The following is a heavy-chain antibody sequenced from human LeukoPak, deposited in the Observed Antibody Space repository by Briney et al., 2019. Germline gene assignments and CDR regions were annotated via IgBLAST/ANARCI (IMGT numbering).Heavy chain of an antibody. CDR1: GGSISSGSYY. J-gene: IGHJ4*02. CDR3: ARDPSSFPFDY. V-gene: IGHV4-61*02. D-gene: IGHD2-15*01. CDR2: IYTSGST. Sequence: SQTLSLTCTVSGGSISSGSYYWSWIRQPAGKGLEWIGRIYTSGSTNYNPSLKSQVTISVDTSKNQFSLKLSSVTAADTAVYYCARDPSSFPFDYWGQGTLVTVSS.